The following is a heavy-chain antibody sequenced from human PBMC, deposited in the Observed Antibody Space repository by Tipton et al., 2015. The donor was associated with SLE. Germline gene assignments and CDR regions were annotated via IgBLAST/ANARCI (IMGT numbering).Heavy chain of an antibody. V-gene: IGHV4-39*01. CDR3: ARHDTNYGRNWFDP. CDR1: GGSLSGTYYY. CDR2: ITNNGNT. Sequence: TLSLTCSVSGGSLSGTYYYWDWIRPPPGKGPEWIGRITNNGNTYYIPSLQSRVTMSVDTSKNHFSLKLSSVTAADTAVYYCARHDTNYGRNWFDPWGQGTLVTVSS. J-gene: IGHJ5*02. D-gene: IGHD2-8*01.